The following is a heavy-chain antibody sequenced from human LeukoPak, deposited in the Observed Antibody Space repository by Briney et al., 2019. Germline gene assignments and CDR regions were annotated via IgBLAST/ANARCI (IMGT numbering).Heavy chain of an antibody. Sequence: GGSLRLSCAASGFTVSSNYMSWVRQAPGKGLEWVSVIYSGGSTYYADSVKGRFTISRDNSKNTLYLQMNSLRAEDTAVYYCARALTIQAGDAFDIWGQGTMVTVSS. CDR2: IYSGGST. CDR1: GFTVSSNY. V-gene: IGHV3-66*02. CDR3: ARALTIQAGDAFDI. J-gene: IGHJ3*02. D-gene: IGHD4/OR15-4a*01.